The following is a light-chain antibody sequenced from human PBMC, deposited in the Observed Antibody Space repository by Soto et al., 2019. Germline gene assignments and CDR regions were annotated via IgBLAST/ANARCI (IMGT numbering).Light chain of an antibody. CDR1: QTVSSN. CDR3: QQYSEWPRT. Sequence: EIVMTQSPATLSVSPGERATLSCRASQTVSSNLAWYQQKPGQAPRLLISEASSRATGVPARFSGSGSGTEFTLTISSLQSEDFAVYYCQQYSEWPRTFGQGTKVDI. V-gene: IGKV3-15*01. CDR2: EAS. J-gene: IGKJ1*01.